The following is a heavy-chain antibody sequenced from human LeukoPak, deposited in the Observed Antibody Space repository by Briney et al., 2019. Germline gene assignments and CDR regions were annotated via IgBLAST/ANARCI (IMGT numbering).Heavy chain of an antibody. V-gene: IGHV3-30*02. J-gene: IGHJ4*02. D-gene: IGHD3-22*01. CDR2: IRYDDSE. CDR3: AKDPVNHCASSVCYGLQY. CDR1: GFSLSEYG. Sequence: GGSLRLSCVASGFSLSEYGIHWVRQAPGKGLEWLSFIRYDDSEYYADSVKGRFAISRDNSKNTLFLQMHSLRSEDTAVYYCAKDPVNHCASSVCYGLQYWGQGTLVIVSS.